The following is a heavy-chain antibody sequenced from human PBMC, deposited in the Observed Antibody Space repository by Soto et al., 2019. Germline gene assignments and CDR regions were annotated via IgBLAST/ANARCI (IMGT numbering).Heavy chain of an antibody. D-gene: IGHD1-7*01. V-gene: IGHV3-53*01. Sequence: QPGGSPRLCCAASGINVDSYFMTWVRQAPGKGLEWGSLLKIVGDTFYTDSAKGRFIIFIDTSKDTLNLQMNSLRVEDTAIYYCARENFWYFDRWGRGTLVTVSS. CDR2: LKIVGDT. CDR3: ARENFWYFDR. CDR1: GINVDSYF. J-gene: IGHJ2*01.